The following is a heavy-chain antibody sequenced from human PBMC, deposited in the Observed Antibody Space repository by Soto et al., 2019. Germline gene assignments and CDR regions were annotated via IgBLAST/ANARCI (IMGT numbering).Heavy chain of an antibody. CDR3: AREGYYDFWSGSSMGHYYYYGMDV. J-gene: IGHJ6*02. D-gene: IGHD3-3*01. CDR2: MNPYSGNT. V-gene: IGHV1-8*02. CDR1: GYTFTNYD. Sequence: EASVKVSCKASGYTFTNYDINWVRQATGQGLEWMGWMNPYSGNTGYAQTFQGRVTLTSDTSITTAYMELSSLSSVTAADTAVYYCAREGYYDFWSGSSMGHYYYYGMDVWGQGTTVTVSS.